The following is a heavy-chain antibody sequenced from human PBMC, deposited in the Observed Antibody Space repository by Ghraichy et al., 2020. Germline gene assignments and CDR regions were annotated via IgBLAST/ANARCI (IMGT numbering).Heavy chain of an antibody. CDR3: TNHYDYGDY. CDR1: GFTFSGSA. CDR2: IRSKANSYAT. Sequence: GGSLRLSCAASGFTFSGSAMHWVHQASGKGLEWVGRIRSKANSYATAYAASVKGRFTISRDDSKNTAYLQMNSLKTEDTAVYYCTNHYDYGDYWGQGTLVTVSS. J-gene: IGHJ4*02. V-gene: IGHV3-73*01. D-gene: IGHD3-10*01.